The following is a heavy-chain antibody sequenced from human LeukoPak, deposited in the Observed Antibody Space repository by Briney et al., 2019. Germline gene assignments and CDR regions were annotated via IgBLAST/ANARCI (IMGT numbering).Heavy chain of an antibody. CDR1: GGSIETEY. Sequence: SETLSLTCNVSGGSIETEYWSWIRQSPGKGLEWIGYVYYSGSINYNPSFESRVTISVGTSKKHFSLKLTSVTAADPAVYYCARTLAWFGGDFYYYMDVWGKGITVAVS. V-gene: IGHV4-59*01. CDR2: VYYSGSI. D-gene: IGHD3-10*01. CDR3: ARTLAWFGGDFYYYMDV. J-gene: IGHJ6*03.